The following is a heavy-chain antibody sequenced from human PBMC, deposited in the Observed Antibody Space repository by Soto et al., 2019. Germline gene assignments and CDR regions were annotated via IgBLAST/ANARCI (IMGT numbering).Heavy chain of an antibody. D-gene: IGHD5-12*01. V-gene: IGHV1-46*01. Sequence: QVQLVKSGAEVKKPGASVKVSCKASGYTLTHYYMHWVRQAPGQGPEWVGVINPSTLVTSYAQKFQGRVTMTWDTSTSTVYTELNSLISEDTAVYYCARNGQTYDYYFFDNWGQGTLVTVSS. CDR3: ARNGQTYDYYFFDN. J-gene: IGHJ4*02. CDR2: INPSTLVT. CDR1: GYTLTHYY.